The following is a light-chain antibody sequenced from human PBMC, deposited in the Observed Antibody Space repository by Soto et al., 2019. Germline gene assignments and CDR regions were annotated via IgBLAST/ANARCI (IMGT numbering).Light chain of an antibody. V-gene: IGLV1-40*01. CDR3: QSFDNSLSALYV. CDR2: GNN. J-gene: IGLJ1*01. CDR1: GATSD. Sequence: QSVLTQPPSVSGAPGQRVTISCIGATSDVHWYQHLPGTAPKLLIYGNNNRPSGVPDRLSGSKSGTSASLAITGLQAEDEADYYCQSFDNSLSALYVFGTGTKVTVL.